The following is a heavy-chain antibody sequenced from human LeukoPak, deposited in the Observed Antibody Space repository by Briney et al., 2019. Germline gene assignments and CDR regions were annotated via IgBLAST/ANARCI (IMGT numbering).Heavy chain of an antibody. CDR3: ARSYYDILTGYNPYFDY. CDR1: GVTLSSYT. V-gene: IGHV3-21*01. Sequence: GGSLRLSCAASGVTLSSYTMNWVRQAPGKGLGWVSYISTSSDYIYYADSVRGRFTISRDNAQNFLYLQMNSLRGEEPAVYYFARSYYDILTGYNPYFDYWGQGNLVTVSS. CDR2: ISTSSDYI. D-gene: IGHD3-9*01. J-gene: IGHJ4*02.